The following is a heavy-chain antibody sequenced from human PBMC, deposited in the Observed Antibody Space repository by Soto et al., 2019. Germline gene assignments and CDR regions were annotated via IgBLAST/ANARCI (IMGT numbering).Heavy chain of an antibody. V-gene: IGHV1-2*02. CDR1: AYTLTTFH. CDR2: INPDTGDS. D-gene: IGHD4-17*01. Sequence: XSVKVSCKASAYTLTTFHLHWVRLAPGQGLEWMGWINPDTGDSEYGQKFQGRVTLTRDTSMTTAYMELSSLKSDDTAIYFCARVRYGDFSFQYWGQGTPVTVS. J-gene: IGHJ4*02. CDR3: ARVRYGDFSFQY.